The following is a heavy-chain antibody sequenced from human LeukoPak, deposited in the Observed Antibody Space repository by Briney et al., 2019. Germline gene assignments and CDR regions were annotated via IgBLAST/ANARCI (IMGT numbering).Heavy chain of an antibody. Sequence: AGGSLRLSCAASGFTFHHYAIHWVRQVPGKGLEGVAGINWNSASIGYADSVKGRFTISRDNAKNSVFLQMDSLRAEDTALYYCAKDKAPLYSGYDWDLDFWGQGTLVTVSS. CDR1: GFTFHHYA. J-gene: IGHJ4*02. V-gene: IGHV3-9*01. CDR3: AKDKAPLYSGYDWDLDF. CDR2: INWNSASI. D-gene: IGHD5-12*01.